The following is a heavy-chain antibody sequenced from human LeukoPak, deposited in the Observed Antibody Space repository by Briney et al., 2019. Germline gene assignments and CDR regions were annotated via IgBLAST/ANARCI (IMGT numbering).Heavy chain of an antibody. CDR1: GFTFSDYY. Sequence: PGGSLRLSCAASGFTFSDYYMSWIRQAPGKGLEWVSYISSSGSTIYYADSVKGRFTISRDNAKNSLYLQMNSLRAEDTALYYCARDPNPWGGELTPVDYWGQGTLVTVSS. V-gene: IGHV3-11*01. CDR3: ARDPNPWGGELTPVDY. J-gene: IGHJ4*02. CDR2: ISSSGSTI. D-gene: IGHD3-16*01.